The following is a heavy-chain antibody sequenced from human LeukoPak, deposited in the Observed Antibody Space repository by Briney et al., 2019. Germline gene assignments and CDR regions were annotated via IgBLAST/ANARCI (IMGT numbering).Heavy chain of an antibody. CDR3: ARDPLYGSGA. Sequence: GGSLRLSCAASGFTFSSSWMSWVRQAPGKGLEWVANIRADGGVRNYVDSVKGRFTVSRDNAKNSLYLQMNSLRAEDTAVYYCARDPLYGSGAWGQGTLVTVSS. J-gene: IGHJ5*02. CDR1: GFTFSSSW. V-gene: IGHV3-7*05. CDR2: IRADGGVR. D-gene: IGHD6-19*01.